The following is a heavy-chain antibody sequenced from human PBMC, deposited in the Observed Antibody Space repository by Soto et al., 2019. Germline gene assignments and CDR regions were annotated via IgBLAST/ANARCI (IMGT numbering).Heavy chain of an antibody. D-gene: IGHD3-10*01. J-gene: IGHJ3*02. CDR1: GGSFSGYY. Sequence: SETLSLTCAVYGGSFSGYYWGWIRQPPGEGLEWIGEINHSGSTNYNPSLKSRVTISVDTSKNQFSLNLYSVTAADTAVYYCARVWGGAFDIWGQGTMVTVS. CDR3: ARVWGGAFDI. CDR2: INHSGST. V-gene: IGHV4-34*01.